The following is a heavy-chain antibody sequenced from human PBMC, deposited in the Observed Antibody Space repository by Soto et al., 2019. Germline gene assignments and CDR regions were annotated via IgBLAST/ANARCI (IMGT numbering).Heavy chain of an antibody. CDR3: ARDQSSGPQYFQH. V-gene: IGHV1-2*04. CDR2: INPNSGGT. CDR1: GYTFTGYY. Sequence: VKVSCKASGYTFTGYYMHWVRQAPGQGLEWMGWINPNSGGTNYAQKFQGWVTMTRDTSISTAYMELSRLRSDDTAVYYCARDQSSGPQYFQHWGQGTLVTVSS. J-gene: IGHJ1*01. D-gene: IGHD6-19*01.